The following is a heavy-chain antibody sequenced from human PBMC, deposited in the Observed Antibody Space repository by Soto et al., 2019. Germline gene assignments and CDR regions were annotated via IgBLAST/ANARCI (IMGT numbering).Heavy chain of an antibody. V-gene: IGHV3-48*02. Sequence: PGGSLRLSCAASGFTFSSYSMNWVRQAPGKGLEWVSYISSSSSTIYYADSVKGRFTISRDNAKNSLYLQMNSLRDEDTAVYYCARGGGEDWLLYVQGNYYYYGMDVWGQGTTVTVSS. CDR1: GFTFSSYS. D-gene: IGHD3-9*01. CDR3: ARGGGEDWLLYVQGNYYYYGMDV. J-gene: IGHJ6*02. CDR2: ISSSSSTI.